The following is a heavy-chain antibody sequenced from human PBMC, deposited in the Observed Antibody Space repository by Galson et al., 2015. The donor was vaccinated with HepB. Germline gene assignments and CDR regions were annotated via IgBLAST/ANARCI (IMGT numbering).Heavy chain of an antibody. CDR2: ISYDGSNK. CDR3: AKDHGGYCSSTSCYYYYYYMDV. V-gene: IGHV3-30*18. Sequence: SLRLSCAASGFTFSSYGMHWVRQAPGKGLEWVAVISYDGSNKYYADSVKGRFTISRDNSKNTLYLQMNSLRAEDTAVYYCAKDHGGYCSSTSCYYYYYYMDVWGKGTTVTVSS. D-gene: IGHD2-2*01. CDR1: GFTFSSYG. J-gene: IGHJ6*03.